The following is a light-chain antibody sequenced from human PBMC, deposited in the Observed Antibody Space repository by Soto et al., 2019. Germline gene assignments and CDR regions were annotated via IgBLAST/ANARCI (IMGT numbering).Light chain of an antibody. CDR2: GAS. J-gene: IGKJ5*01. Sequence: EIVMTQSPATLSVSPGERATLSCRASQSVSSNLAWYQQKPGQAPRLLIYGASTRATGIPARFSGSGSGTEFTLTSSRLQSEDFAVYCCQQYNNWPPITFGQGTRLEIK. V-gene: IGKV3-15*01. CDR3: QQYNNWPPIT. CDR1: QSVSSN.